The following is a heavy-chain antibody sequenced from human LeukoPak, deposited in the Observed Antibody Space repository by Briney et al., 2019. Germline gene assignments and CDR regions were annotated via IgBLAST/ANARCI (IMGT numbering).Heavy chain of an antibody. D-gene: IGHD3-22*01. CDR2: IKEDGTET. J-gene: IGHJ3*02. V-gene: IGHV3-7*03. Sequence: GGSLRLSCAASGFMFSSNWMSWVRLAPGKGLEWVANIKEDGTETYYVDSVKGRFTISRDNAKNSLYLQMNSLRVEDTAVYYCAKDWNSSGYIDAFDIRGQGTMVTVSS. CDR1: GFMFSSNW. CDR3: AKDWNSSGYIDAFDI.